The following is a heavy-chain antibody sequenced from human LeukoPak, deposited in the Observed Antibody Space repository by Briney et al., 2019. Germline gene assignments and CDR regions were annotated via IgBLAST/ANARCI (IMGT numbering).Heavy chain of an antibody. D-gene: IGHD6-13*01. Sequence: VASVKVSCKVSGGSFSSYAISWLRQAPGQGPEWMGDIIPIFGTTIYSQKFQGRVMFTADESTSTAYMEVSNLRSKDTAVFYCARAKAGYSNAWTYWGQGTLVTVSS. V-gene: IGHV1-69*13. J-gene: IGHJ4*02. CDR2: IIPIFGTT. CDR3: ARAKAGYSNAWTY. CDR1: GGSFSSYA.